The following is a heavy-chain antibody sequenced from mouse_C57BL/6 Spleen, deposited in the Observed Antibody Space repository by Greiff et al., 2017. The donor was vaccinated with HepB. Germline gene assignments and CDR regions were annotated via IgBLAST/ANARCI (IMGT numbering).Heavy chain of an antibody. V-gene: IGHV1-80*01. D-gene: IGHD2-4*01. CDR3: ARWEDYDRFAY. CDR1: GYAFSSYW. CDR2: IYPGDGDT. Sequence: VMLVESGAELVKPGASVKISCKASGYAFSSYWMNWVKQRPGKGLEWIGQIYPGDGDTNYNGKFKGKATLTADKSSSTAYMQLSSLTSEDSAVYFCARWEDYDRFAYWGQGTLVTVSA. J-gene: IGHJ3*01.